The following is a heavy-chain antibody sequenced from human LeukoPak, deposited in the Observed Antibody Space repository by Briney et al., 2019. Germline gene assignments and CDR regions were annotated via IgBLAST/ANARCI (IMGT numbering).Heavy chain of an antibody. CDR3: ARSKYGDLWYFDL. Sequence: ASVKVSCKASGYTFTVYYMHWVRQAPGQGLEWMGIINPSGGSTDYAQKFQGRVTMTRDTSTSTVYMELSSLRSEDTALYYCARSKYGDLWYFDLWGRGTLVTVSS. V-gene: IGHV1-46*01. CDR2: INPSGGST. J-gene: IGHJ2*01. CDR1: GYTFTVYY. D-gene: IGHD4-17*01.